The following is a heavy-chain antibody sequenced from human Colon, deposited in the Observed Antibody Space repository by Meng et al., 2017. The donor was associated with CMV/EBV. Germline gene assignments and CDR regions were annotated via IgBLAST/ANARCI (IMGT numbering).Heavy chain of an antibody. CDR1: GDSVSSNSAA. CDR2: TYYRSKWYN. D-gene: IGHD1-26*01. Sequence: SQTLSLTCAISGDSVSSNSAAWNWIRQSPSRGLEWLGRTYYRSKWYNDYAVSVKSRITITPDTSKNQFSLQLNSVTPEDTAVYYCARDRRSGSSRGDAFDIWGQGTMVTVSS. V-gene: IGHV6-1*01. J-gene: IGHJ3*02. CDR3: ARDRRSGSSRGDAFDI.